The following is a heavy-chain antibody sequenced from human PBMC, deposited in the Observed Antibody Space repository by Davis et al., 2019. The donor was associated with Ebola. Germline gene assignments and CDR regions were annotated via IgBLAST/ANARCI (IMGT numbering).Heavy chain of an antibody. J-gene: IGHJ4*02. CDR1: GFTFNDHY. V-gene: IGHV3-11*01. Sequence: GESLKISCAASGFTFNDHYMSWIRQAPGKGLEWVSYISSSSGTIYYADSAKGRFTVSKDNAKNSLYLQLNSLKAEDTAAYYCAKANLYDFWTAQTQIFDHWGQGALVTVSS. CDR2: ISSSSGTI. CDR3: AKANLYDFWTAQTQIFDH. D-gene: IGHD3/OR15-3a*01.